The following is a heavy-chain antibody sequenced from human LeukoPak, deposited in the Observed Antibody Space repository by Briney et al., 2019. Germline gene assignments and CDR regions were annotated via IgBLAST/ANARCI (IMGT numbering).Heavy chain of an antibody. Sequence: PGGSLRLSCVASGFSLSGYWMYWVRQAPGKGLEWVSSVSKSDGTTYYADSVRGRLTISRDNSKNTLHLQMNGLRAEDTAVYYCAGGSYGMDVWGQGTTVTVSS. CDR2: VSKSDGTT. V-gene: IGHV3-23*01. J-gene: IGHJ6*02. CDR1: GFSLSGYW. D-gene: IGHD1-26*01. CDR3: AGGSYGMDV.